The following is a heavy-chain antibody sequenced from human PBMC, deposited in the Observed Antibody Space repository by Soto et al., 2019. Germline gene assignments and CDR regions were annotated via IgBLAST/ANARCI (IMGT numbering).Heavy chain of an antibody. CDR1: GFTFSSYG. D-gene: IGHD3-22*01. CDR3: AKGGYYDSSGYLGWLDY. CDR2: ISYDGSNR. V-gene: IGHV3-30*18. Sequence: QVQLVESGGGVVQPGRSLRLSCAASGFTFSSYGIHWVRQAPGKGLEWVAVISYDGSNRYYADSVKGRFTISRDNSKNTLYLQMNSLRAEETAVYYCAKGGYYDSSGYLGWLDYWGQGTLVTVSS. J-gene: IGHJ4*02.